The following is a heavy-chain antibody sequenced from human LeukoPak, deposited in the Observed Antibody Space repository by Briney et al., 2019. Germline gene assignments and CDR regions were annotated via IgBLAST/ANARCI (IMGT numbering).Heavy chain of an antibody. J-gene: IGHJ4*02. Sequence: GGSLRLSCSASGFTFSSYAMHWVRQAPGKGLEYVSAISSNGGSTYYADTVEGRFTISRDNSKNTLYLQMSSLRAEDTAVYYCVKDEWRIAVAQFDYWGQGTLVTVSS. CDR2: ISSNGGST. CDR3: VKDEWRIAVAQFDY. CDR1: GFTFSSYA. D-gene: IGHD6-19*01. V-gene: IGHV3-64D*06.